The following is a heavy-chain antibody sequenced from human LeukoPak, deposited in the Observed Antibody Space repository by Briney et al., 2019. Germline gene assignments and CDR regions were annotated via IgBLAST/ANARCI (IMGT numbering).Heavy chain of an antibody. Sequence: GGSLRLSCAASGFTFSNYAMTWVRQAPGKGLEWVSVISGSGGSTYYADSVKGRFTISRDNSKNTLYLQMNSLRAEDTAVYYCAKGGHDFWSGPNWFDPWGQGTLVTVSS. CDR2: ISGSGGST. CDR1: GFTFSNYA. D-gene: IGHD3-3*01. V-gene: IGHV3-23*01. CDR3: AKGGHDFWSGPNWFDP. J-gene: IGHJ5*02.